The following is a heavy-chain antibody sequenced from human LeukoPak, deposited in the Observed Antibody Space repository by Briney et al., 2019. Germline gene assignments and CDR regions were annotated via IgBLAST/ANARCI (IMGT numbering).Heavy chain of an antibody. Sequence: GASVKVSCKASGYTFTGYYMHWVRQATGQGLEWMGWMNPNSGNTGYAQKFQGRVTMTRNTSISTAYMELSSLRSEDTAVYYCARRLGELSAIDYWGQGTLVTVSS. J-gene: IGHJ4*02. CDR3: ARRLGELSAIDY. CDR1: GYTFTGYY. D-gene: IGHD3-16*02. V-gene: IGHV1-8*02. CDR2: MNPNSGNT.